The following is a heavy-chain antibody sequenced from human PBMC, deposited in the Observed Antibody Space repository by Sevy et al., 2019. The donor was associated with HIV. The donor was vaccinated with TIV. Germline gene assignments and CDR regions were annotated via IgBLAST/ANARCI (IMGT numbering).Heavy chain of an antibody. CDR2: IYPGDSDT. CDR3: AIHRRVYYYDSSGYYYNWFDP. CDR1: GYSFTSYW. V-gene: IGHV5-51*01. D-gene: IGHD3-22*01. Sequence: GESLNISCKGSGYSFTSYWIGWVRQMPGKGLEWMGIIYPGDSDTRYSPSFQGQVTISADKSISTAYLQWSSLKASDTAMYYCAIHRRVYYYDSSGYYYNWFDPWGQGTLVTVSS. J-gene: IGHJ5*02.